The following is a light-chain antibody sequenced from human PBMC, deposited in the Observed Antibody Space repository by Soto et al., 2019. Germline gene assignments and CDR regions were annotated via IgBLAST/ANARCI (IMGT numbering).Light chain of an antibody. Sequence: DIPLPQSHSTLSASVGDRVTITCRASQSISVWLAWYQQKAGKAPNLLIYKASRLETGVPSRFAGSGSGTEFTLTISSLQPDDFATYYCQQYNSYLITFGQGTRLE. CDR1: QSISVW. V-gene: IGKV1-5*03. CDR3: QQYNSYLIT. CDR2: KAS. J-gene: IGKJ5*01.